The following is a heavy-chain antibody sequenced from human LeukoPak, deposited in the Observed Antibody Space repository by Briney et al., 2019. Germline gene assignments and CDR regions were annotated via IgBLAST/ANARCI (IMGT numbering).Heavy chain of an antibody. Sequence: GGSLRLSCVGSGFTFITYGMSWVRQAPGQGLEWVSVIYSGGSTYYADSVKGRFTISRDNSKNTLYLQMNSLRAEDTAVYYCTRDAGYWGQGTLVTVSS. CDR1: GFTFITYG. CDR3: TRDAGY. V-gene: IGHV3-66*01. J-gene: IGHJ4*02. CDR2: IYSGGST.